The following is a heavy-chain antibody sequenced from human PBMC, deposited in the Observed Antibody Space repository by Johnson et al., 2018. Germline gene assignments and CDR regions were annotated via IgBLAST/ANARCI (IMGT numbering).Heavy chain of an antibody. D-gene: IGHD3-22*01. Sequence: QVQLVQSGGGVVQPGRSXRLSCAASGITFSSYGMHWVRQAPGKGLEWVAVISYDGSNKYYAASVKGRFTISRDNSKNTQYLQMNSLRAEDTAVYYCAKASYYDSSGYYLPPEYFQHWGQGTLVTVSS. CDR2: ISYDGSNK. CDR1: GITFSSYG. CDR3: AKASYYDSSGYYLPPEYFQH. V-gene: IGHV3-30*18. J-gene: IGHJ1*01.